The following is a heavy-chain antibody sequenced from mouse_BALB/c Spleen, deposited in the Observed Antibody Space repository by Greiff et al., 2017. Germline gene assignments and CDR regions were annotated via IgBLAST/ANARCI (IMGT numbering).Heavy chain of an antibody. CDR2: ISSGGST. CDR3: ARGTYYYGSSYPFAY. V-gene: IGHV5-6-5*01. J-gene: IGHJ3*01. Sequence: EVKLVESGGGLVKPGGSLKLSCAASGFTFSSYAMSWVRQTPEKRLEWVASISSGGSTYYPDSVKGRFTISRDNARNILYLQMSSLRSEDTAMYYCARGTYYYGSSYPFAYWGQGTLVTVSA. D-gene: IGHD1-1*01. CDR1: GFTFSSYA.